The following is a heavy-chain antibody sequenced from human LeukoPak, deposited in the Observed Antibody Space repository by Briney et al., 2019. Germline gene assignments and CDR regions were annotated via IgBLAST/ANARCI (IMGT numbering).Heavy chain of an antibody. J-gene: IGHJ4*02. V-gene: IGHV3-43*01. Sequence: PGGSLRLSCAASGFTFDDYTMHWVRQAPGKGLEWVSLITRNGGSTYYADSVKGRFTISRDNAKNSLYLQMNSLRAEDTAVYYCAREITWGQGTLVTVSS. CDR3: AREIT. CDR2: ITRNGGST. CDR1: GFTFDDYT.